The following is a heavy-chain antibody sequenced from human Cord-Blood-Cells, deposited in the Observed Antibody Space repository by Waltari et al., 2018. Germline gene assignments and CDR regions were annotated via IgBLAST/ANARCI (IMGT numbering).Heavy chain of an antibody. Sequence: QLQLQESGPGLVKPSETLSLTCTVSGGSLSSSSYYWGWIRQPPGKGLEWIGSIYYSGSTYYNPSLKSRITISVDTSKNQCSLKLSSVTAADTAVYYCARQVLGISGIGVAFDIWGQGTMVTVSS. CDR1: GGSLSSSSYY. V-gene: IGHV4-39*01. J-gene: IGHJ3*02. D-gene: IGHD7-27*01. CDR2: IYYSGST. CDR3: ARQVLGISGIGVAFDI.